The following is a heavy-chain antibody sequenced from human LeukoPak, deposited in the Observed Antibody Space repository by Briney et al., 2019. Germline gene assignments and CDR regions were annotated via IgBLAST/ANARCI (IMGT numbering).Heavy chain of an antibody. V-gene: IGHV3-53*01. D-gene: IGHD6-19*01. Sequence: GGSLRLSCAASGFTVSSNYMSWVRQAPGKGLEWVSVIYSGGSTYYADSVKGRFTISRDNPKNTLYLQMNSLRAEDTAVYYCARETVAGTNWFDPWGQGTLVTVSS. CDR3: ARETVAGTNWFDP. J-gene: IGHJ5*02. CDR2: IYSGGST. CDR1: GFTVSSNY.